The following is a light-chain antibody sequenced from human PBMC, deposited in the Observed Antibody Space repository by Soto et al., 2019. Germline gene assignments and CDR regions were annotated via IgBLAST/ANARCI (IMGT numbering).Light chain of an antibody. CDR3: HQYYKWPLT. J-gene: IGKJ4*01. CDR1: QSAISN. Sequence: EIVMTQSPATLSVSPGERVTISCSASQSAISNLAWYQQKPGQAPRLLIYDASTRATDIPARFSGSGSGTDFTLTISSLLSEDFAVYYCHQYYKWPLTFGGGTMVDIK. V-gene: IGKV3-15*01. CDR2: DAS.